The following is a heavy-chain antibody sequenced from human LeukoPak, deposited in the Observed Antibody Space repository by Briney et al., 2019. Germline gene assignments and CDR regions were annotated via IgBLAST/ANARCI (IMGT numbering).Heavy chain of an antibody. V-gene: IGHV3-74*01. CDR1: GFTFSIYW. Sequence: PPGGSLRLSCAASGFTFSIYWMHWVRQAPGMGLVWVSRINSDGSTTNYADSVKGRFTISRDNAKNTLYLQMNSLRAEDTAVYYCARIDAYWGQGTLVTVSS. CDR2: INSDGSTT. J-gene: IGHJ4*02. CDR3: ARIDAY.